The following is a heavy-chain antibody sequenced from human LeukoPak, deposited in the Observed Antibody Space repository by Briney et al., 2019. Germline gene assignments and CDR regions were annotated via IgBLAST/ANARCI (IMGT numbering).Heavy chain of an antibody. V-gene: IGHV3-66*01. Sequence: PGGSLRLSCAASGFTVSSNYMTWVRQAPGKGLEWVSISYSGGSTYYADSVKGRFTISRDNSKNTLYLQMNSLRAEDTAVYYCARGNDYGDYYFDYWGQGTLVTVSS. CDR2: SYSGGST. CDR1: GFTVSSNY. J-gene: IGHJ4*02. D-gene: IGHD4-17*01. CDR3: ARGNDYGDYYFDY.